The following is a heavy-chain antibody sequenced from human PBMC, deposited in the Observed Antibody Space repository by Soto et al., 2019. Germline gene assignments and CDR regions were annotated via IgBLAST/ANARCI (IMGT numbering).Heavy chain of an antibody. D-gene: IGHD2-21*02. Sequence: SVKVSCEASGGIFSSYAISWVRQAPGQGLEWMGGIIPIFGTANYAQKFQGRVTITADESTSTAYMELSSLRSEDTAVYYCARSPCGGDCYSVPYYYYYGMDVWGQGTTVTVSS. J-gene: IGHJ6*02. CDR3: ARSPCGGDCYSVPYYYYYGMDV. V-gene: IGHV1-69*13. CDR1: GGIFSSYA. CDR2: IIPIFGTA.